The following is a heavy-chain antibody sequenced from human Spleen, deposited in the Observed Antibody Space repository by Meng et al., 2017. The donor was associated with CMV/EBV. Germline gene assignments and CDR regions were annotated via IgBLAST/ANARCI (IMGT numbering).Heavy chain of an antibody. CDR3: ARENCSSTSCFNWFDP. J-gene: IGHJ5*02. Sequence: GGSFSGYYWHWISQPAGKGLEWIGEISSSGSTNYSPSLKSRVTISADTSKNQFSLNLRSVTAADTAVYYCARENCSSTSCFNWFDPWGQGTLVTVSS. D-gene: IGHD2-2*01. CDR1: GGSFSGYY. CDR2: ISSSGST. V-gene: IGHV4-34*01.